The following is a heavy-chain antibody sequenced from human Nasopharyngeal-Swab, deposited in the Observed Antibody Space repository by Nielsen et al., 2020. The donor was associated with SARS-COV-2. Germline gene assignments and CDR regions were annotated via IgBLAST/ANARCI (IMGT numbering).Heavy chain of an antibody. J-gene: IGHJ5*02. CDR3: SRDTEGREGEYCSSTSCSNWFDP. CDR1: GGSISSYY. Sequence: SETLSLTCTVSGGSISSYYWSWIRQPPGKGLECIGYIYYSGSTNYNTSLKSRVTISVDTSKNQFSLKLSSVTAEDTAVYYCSRDTEGREGEYCSSTSCSNWFDPWGQGTLVTVSS. V-gene: IGHV4-59*01. CDR2: IYYSGST. D-gene: IGHD2-2*01.